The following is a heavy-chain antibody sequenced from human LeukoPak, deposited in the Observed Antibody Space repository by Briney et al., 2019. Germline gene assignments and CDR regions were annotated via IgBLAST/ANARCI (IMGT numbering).Heavy chain of an antibody. CDR2: ISSSSTTI. Sequence: PGGSLRLSCAASGFPFSSYSMNWVRQAPGKGLEWVSYISSSSTTIYYAVSVKGRFTISRDNAKNSLYLQMNSLTADDTAVYYCAREPRGYDYWGQGALVTVSS. CDR3: AREPRGYDY. V-gene: IGHV3-48*04. CDR1: GFPFSSYS. J-gene: IGHJ4*02. D-gene: IGHD5-12*01.